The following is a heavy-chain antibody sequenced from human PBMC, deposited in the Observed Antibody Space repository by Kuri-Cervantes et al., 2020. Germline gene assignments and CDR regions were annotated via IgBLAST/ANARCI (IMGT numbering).Heavy chain of an antibody. CDR1: GFTFSSYA. V-gene: IGHV3-48*03. D-gene: IGHD6-6*01. Sequence: GESLNISGAASGFTFSSYAMNWVRQAPGKGLEWVSYISSSGSTIYYADSVKGRFTISRDNAKNSLYLQMNSLRAEDTAVYYCARGSSSFWYYYYMDVWGKGTTVTVS. CDR2: ISSSGSTI. CDR3: ARGSSSFWYYYYMDV. J-gene: IGHJ6*03.